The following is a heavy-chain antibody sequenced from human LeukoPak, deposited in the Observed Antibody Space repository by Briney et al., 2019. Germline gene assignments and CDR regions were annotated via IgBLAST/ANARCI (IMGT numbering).Heavy chain of an antibody. D-gene: IGHD2-15*01. CDR3: ARGRRVAAIRPFDY. Sequence: PSEILSLTCAVYGGSFSGYYWSWIRQPPGKGLEWIGEINHSGSTNYNPSLKSRVTISVDTSKNQFSLKLSSVTAADTAVYYCARGRRVAAIRPFDYWGQGTLVTVSP. CDR2: INHSGST. V-gene: IGHV4-34*01. CDR1: GGSFSGYY. J-gene: IGHJ4*02.